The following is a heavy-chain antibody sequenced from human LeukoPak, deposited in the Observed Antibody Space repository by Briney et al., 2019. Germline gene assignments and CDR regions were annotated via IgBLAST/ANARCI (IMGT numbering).Heavy chain of an antibody. CDR1: GFTFSSYA. CDR3: ARGAAAGRDYFDY. D-gene: IGHD6-13*01. J-gene: IGHJ4*02. Sequence: SGRSLRLSCAASGFTFSSYAMHWVRQAPGKGLEWVAVISYDGSNKYYADSVKGRFTISRDNSKNTLYLQMNSLRAEDTAVYYCARGAAAGRDYFDYWGQGTLVTVSS. V-gene: IGHV3-30-3*01. CDR2: ISYDGSNK.